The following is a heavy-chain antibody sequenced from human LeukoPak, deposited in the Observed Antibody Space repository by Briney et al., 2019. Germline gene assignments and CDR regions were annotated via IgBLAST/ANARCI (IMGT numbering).Heavy chain of an antibody. Sequence: PGGSLRLSCAASGFTFKNYGMHWVRQAPGKGLEWVAVISYDGSIKYYADSVKGRFTISRDNSKNTLYLQMDTLRAEDSAVYYCAKVYFDILTGYYRGPNFDYWGQGTLVTVPS. CDR3: AKVYFDILTGYYRGPNFDY. D-gene: IGHD3-9*01. CDR2: ISYDGSIK. J-gene: IGHJ4*02. CDR1: GFTFKNYG. V-gene: IGHV3-30*18.